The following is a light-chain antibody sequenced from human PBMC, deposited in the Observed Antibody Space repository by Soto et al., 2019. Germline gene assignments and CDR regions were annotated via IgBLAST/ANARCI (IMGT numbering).Light chain of an antibody. J-gene: IGLJ1*01. CDR3: CSFTASNTHV. V-gene: IGLV2-8*01. Sequence: QSALTQPPSASGSPGQSVTISCTGTSSDVGGYKYVSWYQQHPGKAPKLMIFEVSRRPSGVPDRFSGSKSGNTASLTVSGLQAEDEAVYYCCSFTASNTHVFGTGTKLTVL. CDR1: SSDVGGYKY. CDR2: EVS.